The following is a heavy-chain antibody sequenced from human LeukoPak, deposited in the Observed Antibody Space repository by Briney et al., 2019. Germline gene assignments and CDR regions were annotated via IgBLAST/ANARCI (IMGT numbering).Heavy chain of an antibody. CDR1: GDSISRYY. CDR2: IYNGGII. J-gene: IGHJ4*02. CDR3: ARGRAYFD. D-gene: IGHD3-9*01. V-gene: IGHV4-4*07. Sequence: PSETLSLTCTVSGDSISRYYWSWIRQPAGKGLEWIGRIYNGGIITYNPSLKSRVTMSIDTSNNQFSLRLRFVTAADTAVYYCARGRAYFDWGQGTLVTVSS.